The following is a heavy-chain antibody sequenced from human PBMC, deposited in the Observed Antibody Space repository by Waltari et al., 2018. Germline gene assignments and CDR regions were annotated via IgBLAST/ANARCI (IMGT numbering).Heavy chain of an antibody. V-gene: IGHV3-7*01. CDR3: TTLARGESGDY. D-gene: IGHD3-10*01. CDR2: INPDGSQK. J-gene: IGHJ4*02. Sequence: EVQLVESGGGLVQPGGSLRISCAASGFTLTTYWMKWIRQAPGKWLEWVANINPDGSQKFYVDSVKGRFTVSRDNAQNSLYLQMNNLRAEDTAVYYCTTLARGESGDYWGQGTLVTVSS. CDR1: GFTLTTYW.